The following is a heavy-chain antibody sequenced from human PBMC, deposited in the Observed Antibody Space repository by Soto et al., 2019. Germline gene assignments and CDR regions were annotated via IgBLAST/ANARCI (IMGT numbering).Heavy chain of an antibody. V-gene: IGHV4-39*01. CDR1: GGSISSSSYY. CDR3: ARRKVNIRTFYSGLKTHCFDY. CDR2: IYYSGST. D-gene: IGHD6-19*01. Sequence: QLQLQESGPGLVKPSETLSLTCAVSGGSISSSSYYWGWIRQPPGKGLEWIGSIYYSGSTYYTPSLQGRVAIFVDTSKNPFSLKLNSVTAADTAVYYCARRKVNIRTFYSGLKTHCFDYWGQGTLVTVSS. J-gene: IGHJ4*02.